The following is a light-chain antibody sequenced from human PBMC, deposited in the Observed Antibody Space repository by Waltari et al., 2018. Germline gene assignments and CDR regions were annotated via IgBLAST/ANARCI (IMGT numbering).Light chain of an antibody. Sequence: ALTQPASVSGTPGQSITISRSGTTSAVGSYDLVSWYQQHPGEAPKLLICEVFKRPPDTSSRFSGAKSGSTASLTISGLQPEDEADYYCCSYAGRGTYVFGSGTKVTVL. CDR3: CSYAGRGTYV. J-gene: IGLJ1*01. CDR1: TSAVGSYDL. CDR2: EVF. V-gene: IGLV2-23*02.